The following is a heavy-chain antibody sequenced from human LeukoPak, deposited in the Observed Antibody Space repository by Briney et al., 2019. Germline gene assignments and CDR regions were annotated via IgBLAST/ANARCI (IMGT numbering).Heavy chain of an antibody. Sequence: GGSLGLSCAASGFTFSSYAMSWVRQAPGKGLEWVSAISGSGGSTYYADSVKGRFTISRDNSKNTLYLQMNSLRAEDTAVYYCGKDPLYYYDSRDRLDYWGQGALVTVSS. D-gene: IGHD3-22*01. CDR3: GKDPLYYYDSRDRLDY. CDR1: GFTFSSYA. J-gene: IGHJ4*02. V-gene: IGHV3-23*01. CDR2: ISGSGGST.